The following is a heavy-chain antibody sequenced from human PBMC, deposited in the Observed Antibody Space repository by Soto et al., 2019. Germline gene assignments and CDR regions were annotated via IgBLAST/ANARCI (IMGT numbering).Heavy chain of an antibody. V-gene: IGHV3-30*18. J-gene: IGHJ6*02. CDR2: ILYDGSKK. Sequence: GGSLRLSCAASGFTFSSYGMHWVRQAPGKGLEWVAVILYDGSKKYYADSVKGRFTISRDNSKNTLYLQMSSLRAEDTALYYCVKDGSSGWPYFDDMDVWGQGTTVTVS. D-gene: IGHD6-19*01. CDR1: GFTFSSYG. CDR3: VKDGSSGWPYFDDMDV.